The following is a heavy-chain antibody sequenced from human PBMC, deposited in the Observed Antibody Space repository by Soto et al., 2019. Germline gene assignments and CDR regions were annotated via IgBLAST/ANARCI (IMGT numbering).Heavy chain of an antibody. CDR3: AKDGREDWQWLVSLDY. J-gene: IGHJ4*02. Sequence: QVQLVESGGGVVQPGRSLRLSCAASGFTFSSYGMHWVRQAPGKGLEWVAVISYDGSNKYYADSVKGRFTISRDNSKNTLYLQMNSLRAEDTAVYYCAKDGREDWQWLVSLDYWGQGTLVTVSS. CDR2: ISYDGSNK. V-gene: IGHV3-30*18. D-gene: IGHD6-19*01. CDR1: GFTFSSYG.